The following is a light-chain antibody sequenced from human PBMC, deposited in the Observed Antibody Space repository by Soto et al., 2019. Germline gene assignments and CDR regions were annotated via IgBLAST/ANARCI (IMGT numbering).Light chain of an antibody. J-gene: IGKJ3*01. CDR3: QQSYSTPLT. Sequence: DIQMTQSPSSLSASVGDRVTITCRASQSISNYLNWYQQKPGKAPKLLIYAASSLQSAVPSRFSGSGSGTYFALTISRLQTEDFATYYCQQSYSTPLTFGPGTKVDIK. V-gene: IGKV1-39*01. CDR2: AAS. CDR1: QSISNY.